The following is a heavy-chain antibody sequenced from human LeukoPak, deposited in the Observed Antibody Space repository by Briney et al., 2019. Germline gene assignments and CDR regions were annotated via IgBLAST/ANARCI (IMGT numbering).Heavy chain of an antibody. V-gene: IGHV5-51*01. CDR3: ARLGLRGSGWDYFDY. Sequence: GESLKISCKGSGYSFTSYWIGWVRQMPGKGLEWMGIIYPGDSDTRYSPSFQGQVTISADKSISTAYLQWSSLKASDTAMYYCARLGLRGSGWDYFDYWGQGTLVTVSS. J-gene: IGHJ4*02. D-gene: IGHD6-19*01. CDR1: GYSFTSYW. CDR2: IYPGDSDT.